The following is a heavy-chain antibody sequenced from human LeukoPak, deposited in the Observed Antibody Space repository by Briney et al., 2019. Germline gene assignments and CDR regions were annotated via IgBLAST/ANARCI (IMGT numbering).Heavy chain of an antibody. Sequence: ASVKVSCKASGYTFTGYYMHWVRQAPGQGLEWMGWINPNSGGTNYAQKFQGRVTMTRDTSISTAYMELSRLRSDDTAVYYCARYYDFWSGCDYWGQGTLVTVSS. V-gene: IGHV1-2*02. CDR1: GYTFTGYY. J-gene: IGHJ4*02. CDR3: ARYYDFWSGCDY. D-gene: IGHD3-3*01. CDR2: INPNSGGT.